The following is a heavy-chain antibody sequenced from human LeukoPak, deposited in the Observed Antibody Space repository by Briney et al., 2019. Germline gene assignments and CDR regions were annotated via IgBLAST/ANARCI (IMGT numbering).Heavy chain of an antibody. CDR3: ARDRPLTDYYYYGMDV. D-gene: IGHD6-6*01. CDR2: INSDGSST. V-gene: IGHV3-74*01. CDR1: GFTFSSYW. Sequence: GGSLRLSCAASGFTFSSYWMHWVRHAPGEGLAWVSRINSDGSSTSYADSVKGRFTISRDNAKNTLYLQMNSLRAEDTAVYYCARDRPLTDYYYYGMDVWGKGTTVTVSS. J-gene: IGHJ6*04.